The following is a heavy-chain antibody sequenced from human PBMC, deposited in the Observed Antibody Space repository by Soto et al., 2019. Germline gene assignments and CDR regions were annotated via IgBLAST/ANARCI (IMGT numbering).Heavy chain of an antibody. J-gene: IGHJ4*02. Sequence: SETLSLTCTVSGGSISSGGYYWSWIRQHPGKGLEWIGYIYYSGSTYYNPSLKSRVTISVDTSKNQFSLKLSSVTAADTAVYYCARGIFSYPFDYWGQGTPVTVSS. V-gene: IGHV4-31*03. CDR1: GGSISSGGYY. CDR3: ARGIFSYPFDY. D-gene: IGHD5-18*01. CDR2: IYYSGST.